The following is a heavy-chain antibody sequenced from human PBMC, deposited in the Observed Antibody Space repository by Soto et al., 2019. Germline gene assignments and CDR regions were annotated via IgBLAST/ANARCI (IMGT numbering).Heavy chain of an antibody. V-gene: IGHV2-5*02. CDR3: AHSTYSSSSYYFDY. D-gene: IGHD6-6*01. CDR2: IYWDDDK. Sequence: QIALKESGPTLVKPTQTLTLTCTFSGFSLSTSGVGVGWIRQPPGKAPEWLALIYWDDDKRDSPFLKSRLTITKDTSKNQVVLTMTNMDPVDTATYYCAHSTYSSSSYYFDYWGQGTLVTVSS. J-gene: IGHJ4*02. CDR1: GFSLSTSGVG.